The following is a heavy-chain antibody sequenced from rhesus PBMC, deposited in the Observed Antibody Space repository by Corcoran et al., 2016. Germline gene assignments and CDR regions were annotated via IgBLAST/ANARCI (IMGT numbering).Heavy chain of an antibody. CDR3: ARDSYGLDS. Sequence: QVQLQESGPGLVKPSETLSLTCTVSGASIINNWLSWFRHTPGNGLERNGEINCNSGSTNNNPTLKSLVTIAKDAAKNQFSLKLSSVTAADTAVYYCARDSYGLDSWGQGVVVTVSS. CDR1: GASIINNW. V-gene: IGHV4-80*01. CDR2: INCNSGST. J-gene: IGHJ6*01.